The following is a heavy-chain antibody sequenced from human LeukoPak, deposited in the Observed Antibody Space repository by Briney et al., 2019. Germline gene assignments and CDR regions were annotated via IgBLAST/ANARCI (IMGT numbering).Heavy chain of an antibody. V-gene: IGHV3-30*18. D-gene: IGHD3-10*01. J-gene: IGHJ5*02. CDR2: ISYDGSNK. CDR1: GFTFSSYA. Sequence: GGSLRLSCAASGFTFSSYAMHWVRQAPGKGLEWVAVISYDGSNKFYADSVKGRFTTSRDNSKNTLYLQMNSLRAEDTAVYYCAKDRVRGVIIYLEWFDPWGQGTLVTVSS. CDR3: AKDRVRGVIIYLEWFDP.